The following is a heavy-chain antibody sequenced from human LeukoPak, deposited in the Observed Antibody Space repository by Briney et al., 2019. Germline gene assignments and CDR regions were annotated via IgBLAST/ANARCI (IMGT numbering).Heavy chain of an antibody. CDR2: MNPNSGNT. CDR3: ARAYDSSGYSFDY. J-gene: IGHJ4*02. V-gene: IGHV1-8*01. Sequence: ASVKVSCKASGYTFTSYDINWVRQAPGQGLEWMGWMNPNSGNTGYAQKFQGRVTMTRNTSISTAYMELSSLRSEDTAVYYCARAYDSSGYSFDYWGQGTLVTVSS. CDR1: GYTFTSYD. D-gene: IGHD3-22*01.